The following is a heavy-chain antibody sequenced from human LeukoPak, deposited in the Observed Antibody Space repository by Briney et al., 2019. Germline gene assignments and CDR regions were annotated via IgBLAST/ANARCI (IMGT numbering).Heavy chain of an antibody. D-gene: IGHD1-1*01. CDR3: ARDRGLDRYNWNQLGY. V-gene: IGHV3-7*01. CDR1: GFTFSSYW. CDR2: IKQDGSEK. Sequence: GGSLRLSCAASGFTFSSYWMSWVRQAPGKGLEWVANIKQDGSEKYYVDSVKGLFTISRDNAKNSLYLQMNSLRAEDTAVYYCARDRGLDRYNWNQLGYWGQGTLVTVSS. J-gene: IGHJ4*02.